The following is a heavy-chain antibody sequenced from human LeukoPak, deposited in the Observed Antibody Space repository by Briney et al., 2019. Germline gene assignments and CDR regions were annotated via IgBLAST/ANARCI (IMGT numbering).Heavy chain of an antibody. CDR1: GFSFSRYY. D-gene: IGHD2-21*01. CDR3: ECKGFDSGFDY. V-gene: IGHV3-66*01. Sequence: GGSLRLSCTASGFSFSRYYMSWVRQAPGKGLEWISVLFSGGDTYYADSVKDRFGVSRDSSSETLFLHMNSLRVDDTAVYYCECKGFDSGFDYWGHGTTVTVSS. CDR2: LFSGGDT. J-gene: IGHJ4*01.